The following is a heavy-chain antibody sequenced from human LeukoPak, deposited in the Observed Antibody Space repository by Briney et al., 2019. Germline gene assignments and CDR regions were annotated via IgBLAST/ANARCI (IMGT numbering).Heavy chain of an antibody. J-gene: IGHJ5*02. Sequence: GASVKVSCKASRDTFSQYAISWVRQAPGQGLEWMGGIIPIFGVTNYAQKYQGRVTITADRSTDTVYMHLRSLRFEDTGVYYCASPPDAKGVSWGQGTLVTVSS. CDR1: RDTFSQYA. V-gene: IGHV1-69*10. D-gene: IGHD1-14*01. CDR3: ASPPDAKGVS. CDR2: IIPIFGVT.